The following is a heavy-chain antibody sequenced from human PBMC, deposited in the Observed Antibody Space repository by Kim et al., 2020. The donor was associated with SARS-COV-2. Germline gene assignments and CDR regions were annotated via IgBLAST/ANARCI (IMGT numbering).Heavy chain of an antibody. CDR2: I. D-gene: IGHD2-21*02. CDR3: AREITTAGDV. J-gene: IGHJ6*04. V-gene: IGHV3-48*03. Sequence: INSADSVKGRFTISRDNAKNSLYLQMNSLRVEDTAVYYCAREITTAGDVWGKGTTVTVSS.